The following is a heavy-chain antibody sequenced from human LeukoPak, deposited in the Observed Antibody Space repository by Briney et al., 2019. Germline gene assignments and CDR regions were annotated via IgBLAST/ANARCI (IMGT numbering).Heavy chain of an antibody. J-gene: IGHJ4*02. CDR2: ISYDGSNK. CDR1: GFTFSSYA. D-gene: IGHD5-18*01. CDR3: ARVAYSYGYYDY. V-gene: IGHV3-30-3*01. Sequence: PGGSLRLSCAASGFTFSSYAMHWVRRAPGKGLEWVAVISYDGSNKYYADSVKGRFTISRDNSKNTLYLQMNSLRAEDTAVYYCARVAYSYGYYDYWGQGTLVTVSS.